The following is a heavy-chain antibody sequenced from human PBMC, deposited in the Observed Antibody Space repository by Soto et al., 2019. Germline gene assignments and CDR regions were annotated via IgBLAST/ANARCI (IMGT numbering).Heavy chain of an antibody. Sequence: GESLKISCKGSGYSFTSYWIAWVRQMPGKGLEWMGIIYPGDSATRYSPSFQGQVTISADKSISTAYLQWSTLKASDTAMYYCAKYCSGGSCYPYTETYYFDYWGQGTLVTVSS. J-gene: IGHJ4*02. CDR2: IYPGDSAT. CDR3: AKYCSGGSCYPYTETYYFDY. D-gene: IGHD2-15*01. V-gene: IGHV5-51*01. CDR1: GYSFTSYW.